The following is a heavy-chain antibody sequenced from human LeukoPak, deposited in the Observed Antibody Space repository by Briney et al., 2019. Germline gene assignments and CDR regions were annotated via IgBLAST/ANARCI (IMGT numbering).Heavy chain of an antibody. CDR2: ISSSSSYI. Sequence: GGSLRLSCAASGFTFSSYSMNWVRQAPGKGLEWVSSISSSSSYIYYADSVKGRFTISRDNAKNSLYLQMNSLRAEDTAVYYCARDPYDFWSGYYLRFYYMDVWGKGTTVTVSS. J-gene: IGHJ6*03. V-gene: IGHV3-21*01. CDR1: GFTFSSYS. D-gene: IGHD3-3*01. CDR3: ARDPYDFWSGYYLRFYYMDV.